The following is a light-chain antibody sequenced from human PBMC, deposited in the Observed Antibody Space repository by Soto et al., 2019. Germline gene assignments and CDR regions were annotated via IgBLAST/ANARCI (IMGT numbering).Light chain of an antibody. J-gene: IGKJ4*01. CDR1: QSINSH. CDR2: TTA. CDR3: QQCDSTPPT. V-gene: IGKV1-39*01. Sequence: DIQMTQSPSSLSASVGDRVTITCRASQSINSHLNWYQQKPGKPPKLLIHTTASLQSGVPSRFSGSGAGTDFTLTISSLQPEDFATYYCQQCDSTPPTFGGGTKVEI.